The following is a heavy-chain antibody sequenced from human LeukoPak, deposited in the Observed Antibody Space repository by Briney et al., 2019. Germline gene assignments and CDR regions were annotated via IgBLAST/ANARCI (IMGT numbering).Heavy chain of an antibody. CDR2: ISYDGSIK. V-gene: IGHV3-30*18. Sequence: GGSLRLSCAASGFTFSTYGMHWVRQTPDKGLEWVAVISYDGSIKYYAEPVKGRFTVSRDNSKNTLYLQMNSLRAEDTAVYYCAKGYGQRLVNNWFDPWGQGTLVTVSP. D-gene: IGHD3-16*01. CDR3: AKGYGQRLVNNWFDP. CDR1: GFTFSTYG. J-gene: IGHJ5*02.